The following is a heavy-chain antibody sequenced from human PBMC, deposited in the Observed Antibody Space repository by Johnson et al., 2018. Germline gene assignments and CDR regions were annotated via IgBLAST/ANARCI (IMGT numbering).Heavy chain of an antibody. CDR3: AKGRYDYDSSGYYGMDV. J-gene: IGHJ6*02. CDR2: ITDDGSDK. D-gene: IGHD3-22*01. Sequence: QVQLVESGGGVVQPGRSLRLSCAASGFTFSTYGMHWVRQAPGKGLEWVALITDDGSDKYYADPLKGRFTISRDNSKNTLSFQMNSLRAEDTAVYYCAKGRYDYDSSGYYGMDVWGQGTTVSVSS. V-gene: IGHV3-30*18. CDR1: GFTFSTYG.